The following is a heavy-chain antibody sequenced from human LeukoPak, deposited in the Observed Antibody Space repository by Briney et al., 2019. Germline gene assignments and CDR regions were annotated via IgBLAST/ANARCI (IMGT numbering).Heavy chain of an antibody. Sequence: SETLSLTCTVSGDSISSSNYYWGWIRQPPGKGLEWIGSIYYSGITYYNPSLKSRVTISVDTSKNQFSLKLSSVTAADTAVYYCARDSGQRFLEWLGAFDIWGQGTMVTVSS. CDR2: IYYSGIT. CDR1: GDSISSSNYY. V-gene: IGHV4-39*07. D-gene: IGHD3-3*01. CDR3: ARDSGQRFLEWLGAFDI. J-gene: IGHJ3*02.